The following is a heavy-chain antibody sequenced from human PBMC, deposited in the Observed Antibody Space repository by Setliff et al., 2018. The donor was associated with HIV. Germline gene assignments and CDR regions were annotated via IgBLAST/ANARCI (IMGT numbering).Heavy chain of an antibody. V-gene: IGHV3-23*01. D-gene: IGHD6-25*01. J-gene: IGHJ4*02. CDR2: VATNGGST. CDR3: VQGGLSSGWGSF. CDR1: GFTFSNSA. Sequence: PGGSLRLSCAVSGFTFSNSAMSWVRQAPGKGLEWVSSVATNGGSTYYAASVQGRFTLSSDNSNNAVYLQMNSLRAEDTAVYYCVQGGLSSGWGSFWGQGTLVTVSS.